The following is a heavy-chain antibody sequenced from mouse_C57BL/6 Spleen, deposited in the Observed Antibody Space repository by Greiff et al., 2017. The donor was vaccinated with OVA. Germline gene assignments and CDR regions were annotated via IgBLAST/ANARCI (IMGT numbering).Heavy chain of an antibody. Sequence: QVQLQQSGPELVKPGASVKISCKASGYTFTDYYINWVKQRPGQGLEWIGWIFPGSGSTYYNEKFKGKATLTVDKSSSTAYMLLSSLTSEDSAVYFCARRELMGYDGYYEGYWGQGTTLTVSS. CDR3: ARRELMGYDGYYEGY. J-gene: IGHJ2*01. V-gene: IGHV1-75*01. CDR1: GYTFTDYY. D-gene: IGHD2-3*01. CDR2: IFPGSGST.